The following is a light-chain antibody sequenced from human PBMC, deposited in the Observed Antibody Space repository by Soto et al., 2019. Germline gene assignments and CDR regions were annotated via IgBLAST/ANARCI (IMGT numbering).Light chain of an antibody. J-gene: IGLJ1*01. CDR2: DVS. V-gene: IGLV2-14*03. CDR3: NSYTGTSSRYV. CDR1: SSDIGTYNY. Sequence: QSVLTQPASVSGSPGQSITISCTGTSSDIGTYNYASWYQQHTGKAPKLMIFDVSYRPSGVSNRFSGSKSDNTAPLTISGLQAEDEADYYCNSYTGTSSRYVFGTGTKVTVL.